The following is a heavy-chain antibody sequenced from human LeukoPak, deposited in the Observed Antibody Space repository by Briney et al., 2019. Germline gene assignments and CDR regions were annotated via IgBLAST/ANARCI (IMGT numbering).Heavy chain of an antibody. Sequence: PGGSLRLSCAASGFTFTSYAMSWVRQTPGKGLEWVSAITGTSTSIYYADSVKGRFTISRDSTKNTLFLQMNSLRAEDTAVYYCARDLSYGLDVWGQGTTVTVSS. CDR1: GFTFTSYA. CDR3: ARDLSYGLDV. V-gene: IGHV3-23*01. CDR2: ITGTSTSI. J-gene: IGHJ6*02.